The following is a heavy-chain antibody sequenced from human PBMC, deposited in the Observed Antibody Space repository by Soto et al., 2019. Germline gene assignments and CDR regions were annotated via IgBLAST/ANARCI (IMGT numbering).Heavy chain of an antibody. CDR3: ARDMSGGSYENWYFDL. V-gene: IGHV3-23*01. J-gene: IGHJ2*01. Sequence: PGGSLRLSCAASGFTFSSYAMTWVRQAPGRGLEWVSAISGSGSPTYYADSVKGRFTISRDNSKNTLYLQMNSLRADDTAVYYCARDMSGGSYENWYFDLWGRGTLVTVSS. CDR1: GFTFSSYA. D-gene: IGHD1-26*01. CDR2: ISGSGSPT.